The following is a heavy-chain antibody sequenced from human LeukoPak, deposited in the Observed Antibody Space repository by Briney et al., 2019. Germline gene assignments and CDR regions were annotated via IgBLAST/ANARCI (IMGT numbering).Heavy chain of an antibody. V-gene: IGHV4-39*01. Sequence: SETLSLTCTVSGGSISSSSYSWGWIRQPPGKGLEWIGSIYYSGSTYYNPSLKSRVTISVDTSKNQFSLKLSSVTAADTAVYYCARNLWQWLYYFDYWGQGTLVTVSS. CDR3: ARNLWQWLYYFDY. J-gene: IGHJ4*02. D-gene: IGHD6-19*01. CDR1: GGSISSSSYS. CDR2: IYYSGST.